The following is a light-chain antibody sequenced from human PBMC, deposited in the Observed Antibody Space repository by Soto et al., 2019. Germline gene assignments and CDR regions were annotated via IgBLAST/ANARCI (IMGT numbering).Light chain of an antibody. CDR3: MQGTHWPIT. V-gene: IGKV2-30*02. Sequence: DVVLTQSPLSLSVTLGQPASISCGSSRSLVHSDGNVYLIWFQQRPGQSPRRLIYQVSNRDSGVPDRFSGSGSGTDFALKISRVEAEDVGVYYCMQGTHWPITLGHGKRLEIK. J-gene: IGKJ5*01. CDR2: QVS. CDR1: RSLVHSDGNVY.